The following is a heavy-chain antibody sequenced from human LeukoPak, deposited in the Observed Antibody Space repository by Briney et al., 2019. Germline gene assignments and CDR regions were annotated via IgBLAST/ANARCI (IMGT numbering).Heavy chain of an antibody. CDR2: IIPILGIA. Sequence: SVKVSCKASGGTFSSYAISWVRQAPGQGLEWMGRIIPILGIANYAQKFQGRVTITADKSTSTAHMELSSLRSEDTAVYYCASLMEPTQANWFDPWGQGTLVTVSS. J-gene: IGHJ5*02. D-gene: IGHD2-8*01. CDR3: ASLMEPTQANWFDP. CDR1: GGTFSSYA. V-gene: IGHV1-69*04.